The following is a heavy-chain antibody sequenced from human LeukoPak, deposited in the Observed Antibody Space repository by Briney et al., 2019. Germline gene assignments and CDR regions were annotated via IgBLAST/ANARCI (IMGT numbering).Heavy chain of an antibody. V-gene: IGHV1-18*01. Sequence: ASVKVSCKASGYTFTSYGISWVRQAPGQGLEWMGWISAYNGNTNYAQKLQGRVTMTTDTSTSTAYMELRSLRSDDTAVYYCARDRGTMVRGVLGYWGQGTLVTVSS. CDR3: ARDRGTMVRGVLGY. CDR1: GYTFTSYG. CDR2: ISAYNGNT. J-gene: IGHJ4*02. D-gene: IGHD3-10*01.